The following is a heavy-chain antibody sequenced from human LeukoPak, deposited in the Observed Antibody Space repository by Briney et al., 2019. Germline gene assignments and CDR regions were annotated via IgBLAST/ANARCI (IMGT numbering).Heavy chain of an antibody. V-gene: IGHV4-59*01. J-gene: IGHJ4*02. D-gene: IGHD6-6*01. CDR3: ALYSSTSDY. CDR2: IYDSGST. Sequence: SETLSYTCTVYGGSTSYYYWSWIRQPQGKGLEWIGFIYDSGSTYYNPSLKSRVTISVDTSKDQFSLKLSSVTAADTAMYYCALYSSTSDYWGQGTLVTVSS. CDR1: GGSTSYYY.